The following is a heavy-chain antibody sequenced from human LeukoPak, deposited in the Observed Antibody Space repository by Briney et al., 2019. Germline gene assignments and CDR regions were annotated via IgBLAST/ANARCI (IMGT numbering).Heavy chain of an antibody. Sequence: GASVKVSCKASGGTFSSYAISWVRQAPGQGLEWMGRIIPIFGTANYAQKFQGRVTITTDESTSTAYMELSSLRSEDTAVYYCARDKWSGFDYWGQGTLVTVSS. CDR3: ARDKWSGFDY. V-gene: IGHV1-69*05. D-gene: IGHD3-3*01. CDR2: IIPIFGTA. J-gene: IGHJ4*02. CDR1: GGTFSSYA.